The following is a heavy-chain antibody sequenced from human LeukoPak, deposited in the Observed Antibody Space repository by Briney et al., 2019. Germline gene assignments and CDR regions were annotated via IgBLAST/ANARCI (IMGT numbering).Heavy chain of an antibody. CDR1: GFTFSSYG. J-gene: IGHJ5*02. Sequence: GGSLRLSCAASGFTFSSYGMHWVRQAPGKGLEWVAFIRYDGSNKYYADSVKGRFTISRDNSKNTLYLQMNSLRAEDTAVYYCAKGGRSRDGYNSWFDPWGQGTLVTVSS. D-gene: IGHD5-24*01. CDR2: IRYDGSNK. CDR3: AKGGRSRDGYNSWFDP. V-gene: IGHV3-30*02.